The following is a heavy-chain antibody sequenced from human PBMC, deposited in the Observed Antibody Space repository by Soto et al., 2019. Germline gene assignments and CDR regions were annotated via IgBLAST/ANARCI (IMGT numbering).Heavy chain of an antibody. CDR1: GFSFTNAW. CDR3: VTEGHSSGGGGGAY. V-gene: IGHV3-15*07. D-gene: IGHD6-19*01. Sequence: GGSLRLSCAASGFSFTNAWMNWVRQAPGKGLEWVGRIKRRTDDATTDYTAPVKDRFTISRDDSKNTVYLQMNSLKVEDTAVYYWVTEGHSSGGGGGAYWGQGPLVPVSS. J-gene: IGHJ4*02. CDR2: IKRRTDDATT.